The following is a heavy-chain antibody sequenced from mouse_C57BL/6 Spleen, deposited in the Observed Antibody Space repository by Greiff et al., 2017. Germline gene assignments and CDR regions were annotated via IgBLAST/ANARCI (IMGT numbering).Heavy chain of an antibody. Sequence: QVQLQQSGPELVKPGASVKISCKASGYAFSSSWMNWVQQRPGKGLEWIGRIYPGDGDTNYNGKFKGKATLSADKSSSTAYMQLSSLTSEDSAVYFCARWGSSGYVDYWGQGTTLTVSS. CDR3: ARWGSSGYVDY. CDR1: GYAFSSSW. J-gene: IGHJ2*01. V-gene: IGHV1-82*01. D-gene: IGHD3-2*02. CDR2: IYPGDGDT.